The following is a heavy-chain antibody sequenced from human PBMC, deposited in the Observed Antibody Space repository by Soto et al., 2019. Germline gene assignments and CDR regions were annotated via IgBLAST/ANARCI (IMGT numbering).Heavy chain of an antibody. Sequence: SETLSLTCLVSGFPISSPYSWGWIRQPPGKGLEWIGSISHSGTTSYSPSLKSRVSISVDTSKNQVSLKLTSVTAADTAVYFCARVTMVIRDSDHFGVDVWGHGTPVTVYS. CDR3: ARVTMVIRDSDHFGVDV. J-gene: IGHJ6*02. D-gene: IGHD4-17*01. V-gene: IGHV4-38-2*02. CDR2: ISHSGTT. CDR1: GFPISSPYS.